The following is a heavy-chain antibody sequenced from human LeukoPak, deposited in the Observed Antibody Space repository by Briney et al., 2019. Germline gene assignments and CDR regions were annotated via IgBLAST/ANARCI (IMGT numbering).Heavy chain of an antibody. Sequence: SETLSLTCTVSGYSISSGYYWGWIRPPPGKGLEWIGSIYYSGSTYYNPSLKSRVTISVDTSKNQFSLKLSSVTAADTAVYYCNYYGSGSYYNVVAGAFDIWGQGTMVTVSS. V-gene: IGHV4-38-2*02. CDR2: IYYSGST. J-gene: IGHJ3*02. D-gene: IGHD3-10*01. CDR3: NYYGSGSYYNVVAGAFDI. CDR1: GYSISSGYY.